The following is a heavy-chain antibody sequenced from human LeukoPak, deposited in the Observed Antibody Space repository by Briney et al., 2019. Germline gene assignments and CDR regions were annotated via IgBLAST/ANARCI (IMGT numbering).Heavy chain of an antibody. V-gene: IGHV3-48*01. CDR3: ARGRSPGTSMEYYYYMDV. Sequence: GGSLRLSCAASGFTFSSYSMNWVRQTPGKGLEWISYISGSGSRMYYAGSVKGRFTISRDNSKNTLYLQMNSLRAEDTAVYYCARGRSPGTSMEYYYYMDVWGKGTTVTVSS. D-gene: IGHD1-1*01. CDR2: ISGSGSRM. CDR1: GFTFSSYS. J-gene: IGHJ6*03.